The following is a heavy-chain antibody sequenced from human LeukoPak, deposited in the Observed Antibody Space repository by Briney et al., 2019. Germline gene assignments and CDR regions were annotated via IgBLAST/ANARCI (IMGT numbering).Heavy chain of an antibody. CDR3: AKGLTNLGDD. D-gene: IGHD3-9*01. V-gene: IGHV3-23*01. Sequence: GGSLRLSCAASGFTFSTYAMSWVRQAPGKGLEWVSGLSGSSSSAYYADSVKGRFTISRDNSKNTLYLQMNSLRPEDTAVYYCAKGLTNLGDDWGQGTLVTVSS. J-gene: IGHJ4*02. CDR2: LSGSSSSA. CDR1: GFTFSTYA.